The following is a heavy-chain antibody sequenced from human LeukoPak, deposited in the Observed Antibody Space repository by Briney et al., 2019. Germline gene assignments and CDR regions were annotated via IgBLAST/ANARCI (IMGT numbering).Heavy chain of an antibody. Sequence: SETLSLTCAVSGGSISSSNWWSWVRQPPGKGLEWIGEIYHSGSANYNSSLKSRVTISVDKSKNQFSLRLSSVTAADTAVYYCASAGHDGIGYKVCWGQGTLATVSS. V-gene: IGHV4-4*02. J-gene: IGHJ4*02. D-gene: IGHD3-22*01. CDR1: GGSISSSNW. CDR2: IYHSGSA. CDR3: ASAGHDGIGYKVC.